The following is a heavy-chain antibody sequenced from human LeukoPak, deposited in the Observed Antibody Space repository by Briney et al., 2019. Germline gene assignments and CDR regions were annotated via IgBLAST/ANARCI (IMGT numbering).Heavy chain of an antibody. J-gene: IGHJ4*02. Sequence: SETLSLTCGVYGGSFSGYYWTWIRQSPGMGLEWIGEIIHSGSTNYNPSLTSRVTISVDTSKNQFSLKLSSVTAADTAVYYCARWIGDYGDYWGQGTLVTVSS. V-gene: IGHV4-34*12. CDR3: ARWIGDYGDY. CDR1: GGSFSGYY. D-gene: IGHD2-2*03. CDR2: IIHSGST.